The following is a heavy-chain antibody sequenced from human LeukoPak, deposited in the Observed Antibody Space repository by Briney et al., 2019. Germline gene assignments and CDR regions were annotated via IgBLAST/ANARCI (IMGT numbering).Heavy chain of an antibody. V-gene: IGHV3-30*02. Sequence: GGSLRLSCAASGFTFNNYGMHWVRQAPGKGLEWVAFIRYNGNNQYYADSVKGRFTISRDNSKNTVYLQMSSLRAEDTAIYYCARELREHGVFDIWGQGTMVTVSS. CDR2: IRYNGNNQ. J-gene: IGHJ3*02. D-gene: IGHD1-26*01. CDR1: GFTFNNYG. CDR3: ARELREHGVFDI.